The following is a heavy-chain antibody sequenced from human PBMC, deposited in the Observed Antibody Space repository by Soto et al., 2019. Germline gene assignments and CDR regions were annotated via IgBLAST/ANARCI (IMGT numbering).Heavy chain of an antibody. V-gene: IGHV4-4*07. D-gene: IGHD6-13*01. J-gene: IGHJ6*02. Sequence: SETLSLTCTVSGGSISSYYWSWIRQPAGKGLEWIGRIYTSGSTNYNPSLKSRVTMSVDTSKNQFSLKLSSVTAADTAVYYCARVGAARKVYYYYGMDVWGQGTTVTVSS. CDR1: GGSISSYY. CDR2: IYTSGST. CDR3: ARVGAARKVYYYYGMDV.